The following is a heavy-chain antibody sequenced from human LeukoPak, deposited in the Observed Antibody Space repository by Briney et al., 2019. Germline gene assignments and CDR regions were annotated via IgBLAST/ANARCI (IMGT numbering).Heavy chain of an antibody. CDR1: GFTVSSNY. CDR2: IYSGGST. V-gene: IGHV3-66*02. CDR3: ASTRYYYYYYGMDV. J-gene: IGHJ6*02. Sequence: GGSLRLSCAASGFTVSSNYMSWVRQAPGKGLEWVSVIYSGGSTYYAGSVKGRFTISRDNSKNTLYLQMNSLRAEDTAVYYCASTRYYYYYYGMDVWGQGTTVTVSS.